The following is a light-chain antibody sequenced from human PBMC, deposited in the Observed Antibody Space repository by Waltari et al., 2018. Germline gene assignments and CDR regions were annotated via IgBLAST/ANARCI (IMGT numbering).Light chain of an antibody. CDR1: SGHSSHV. V-gene: IGLV4-69*01. CDR3: QTGGHGTWV. J-gene: IGLJ3*02. CDR2: VNSDGSH. Sequence: QLVLPQSPSASASLGASVKLTCTLSSGHSSHVIAWHQQQPEKGPRYLMKVNSDGSHSKGDKIPDRFSGSSSGAEPYLTIASLQSEDAADYYCQTGGHGTWVFGGGTKLTVL.